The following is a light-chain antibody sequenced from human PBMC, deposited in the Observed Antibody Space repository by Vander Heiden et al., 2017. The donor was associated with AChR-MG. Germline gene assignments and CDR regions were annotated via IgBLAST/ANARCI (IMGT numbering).Light chain of an antibody. CDR3: QQDGSSPIT. V-gene: IGKV3-20*01. Sequence: EIVLTQSPGTLSLSLGERATLSCRASQSVSSSYLAWYQQKPGQAPRLLIYGASSRATGIPDRFSGSGSGTDFTLTISRLEPEDFAVYYCQQDGSSPITFGQGTRLDIK. CDR1: QSVSSSY. J-gene: IGKJ5*01. CDR2: GAS.